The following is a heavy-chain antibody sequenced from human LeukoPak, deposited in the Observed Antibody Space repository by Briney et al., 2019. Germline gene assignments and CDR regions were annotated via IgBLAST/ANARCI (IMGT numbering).Heavy chain of an antibody. Sequence: GASVKVSCKASGYTFVNHFIYWLRQAPGQGPEWMGWINPNVGGTVSAQKFQGRVTMTRDTSISTAYMELNSLTSADTAVYYCARVTASGFYFFNSWGQGTLITVSS. J-gene: IGHJ4*02. CDR3: ARVTASGFYFFNS. CDR1: GYTFVNHF. CDR2: INPNVGGT. D-gene: IGHD3-22*01. V-gene: IGHV1-2*02.